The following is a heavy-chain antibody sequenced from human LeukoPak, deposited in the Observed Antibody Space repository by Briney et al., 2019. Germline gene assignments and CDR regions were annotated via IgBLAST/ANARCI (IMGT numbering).Heavy chain of an antibody. CDR1: GGSISSSSYY. Sequence: PSETLSLTCTVSGGSISSSSYYWGWIRQPPGKGLEWIGSIYYSGSTYYNPSLKSRVTISVDTSKNQFSLKLSSVTAADTAVYYCARDRRRYWFDPWGQGTLVTVSS. J-gene: IGHJ5*02. CDR2: IYYSGST. CDR3: ARDRRRYWFDP. V-gene: IGHV4-39*07.